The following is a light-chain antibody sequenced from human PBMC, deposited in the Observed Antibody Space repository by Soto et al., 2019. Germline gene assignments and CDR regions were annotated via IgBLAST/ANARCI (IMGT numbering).Light chain of an antibody. CDR2: GNS. J-gene: IGLJ1*01. CDR1: SSNIGAGYD. Sequence: QSVLTQPPSVSGAPGQRVTISCTGSSSNIGAGYDVHWYQQLPGTAPKLLIYGNSNRPSGVPDRFSGSKSGTSASLAITGLQAEDEADYYCISYTSSSTHVFGTGTKVTVL. CDR3: ISYTSSSTHV. V-gene: IGLV1-40*01.